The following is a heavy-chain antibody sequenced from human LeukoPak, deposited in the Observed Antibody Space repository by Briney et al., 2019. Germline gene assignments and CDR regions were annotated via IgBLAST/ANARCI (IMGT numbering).Heavy chain of an antibody. V-gene: IGHV3-74*01. CDR3: ASQRWEQSYCVY. D-gene: IGHD5-24*01. Sequence: GGSLRLSCAASGFTFSMYWMHWVRQAPGTGLVWVSRMNSDGSRTNYADSVKGRFTISRDKAKNTLYLQMNSLRVEDTAVYYCASQRWEQSYCVYWGQGTLVTVSS. J-gene: IGHJ4*02. CDR1: GFTFSMYW. CDR2: MNSDGSRT.